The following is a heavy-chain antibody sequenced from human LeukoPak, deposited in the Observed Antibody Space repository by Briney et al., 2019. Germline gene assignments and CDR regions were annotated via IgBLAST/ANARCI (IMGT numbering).Heavy chain of an antibody. CDR2: TRNKADSYTT. CDR3: ARVSRYCSSTSCYLYGMDV. D-gene: IGHD2-2*01. Sequence: PGGSLRLSCATSGFTFSDHYMDWVRQAPGKGLEWVGRTRNKADSYTTEYAASVKGRFTISRDDSKNSLYLQMNSLKTEDTAVYYCARVSRYCSSTSCYLYGMDVWGQGTTVTVSS. V-gene: IGHV3-72*01. J-gene: IGHJ6*02. CDR1: GFTFSDHY.